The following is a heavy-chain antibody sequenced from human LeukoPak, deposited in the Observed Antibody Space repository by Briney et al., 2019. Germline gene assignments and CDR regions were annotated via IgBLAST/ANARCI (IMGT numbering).Heavy chain of an antibody. CDR3: ARGNYNCGGDCYTAEYFQH. CDR1: GFTFINYS. CDR2: ISGSSTYI. J-gene: IGHJ1*01. Sequence: PGGSLRLSCAASGFTFINYSMNWVRQAPGKGLEWVSSISGSSTYIYYADSVKGRFTISRDNARNSLYLQMDSLRDEDTAIYFCARGNYNCGGDCYTAEYFQHWGQGTLVSVSS. V-gene: IGHV3-21*01. D-gene: IGHD2-21*02.